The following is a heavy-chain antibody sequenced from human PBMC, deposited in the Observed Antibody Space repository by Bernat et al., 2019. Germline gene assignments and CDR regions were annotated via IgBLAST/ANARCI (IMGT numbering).Heavy chain of an antibody. V-gene: IGHV4-4*02. D-gene: IGHD6-6*01. Sequence: QVQLQESGPGLVKPSGTLSLTCAVSGGSISSSNWWSWVRQPPGKGLEWIGKIFHSGSTNYDPSLKSRVTISVDKSKNQFSLKLSPVTAADTAVYYCARAARTRYSSSSGPPYYYYYMDVWGKGTTVTVSS. J-gene: IGHJ6*03. CDR3: ARAARTRYSSSSGPPYYYYYMDV. CDR1: GGSISSSNW. CDR2: IFHSGST.